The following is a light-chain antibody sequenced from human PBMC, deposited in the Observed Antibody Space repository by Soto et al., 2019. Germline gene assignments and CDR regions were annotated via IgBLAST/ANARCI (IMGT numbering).Light chain of an antibody. CDR3: QQYNDWPLT. Sequence: IQLTQSPSSLSASVGDRVTITCRASRGISSHLAWYQQKPGKAPKLLIYGASTRPTGIPARFSGSGSGTEFTLTISSLQSEDFAVYYCQQYNDWPLTFGGGTKVDIK. CDR2: GAS. CDR1: RGISSH. V-gene: IGKV1-9*01. J-gene: IGKJ4*01.